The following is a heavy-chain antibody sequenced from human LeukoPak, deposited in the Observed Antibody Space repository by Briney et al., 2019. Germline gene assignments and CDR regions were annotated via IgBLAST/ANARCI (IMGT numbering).Heavy chain of an antibody. J-gene: IGHJ4*02. V-gene: IGHV3-23*01. CDR3: AKFRSSGWLSHFDY. CDR1: GFTFSSYA. D-gene: IGHD6-19*01. CDR2: ISGSGGST. Sequence: GGSLRLSCAASGFTFSSYAMSWVCQAPGKGLEWVSAISGSGGSTYYADSVKGRFTISRDNSKNTLYLQMNSLRAEDTAVYYCAKFRSSGWLSHFDYWGQGTLVTVSS.